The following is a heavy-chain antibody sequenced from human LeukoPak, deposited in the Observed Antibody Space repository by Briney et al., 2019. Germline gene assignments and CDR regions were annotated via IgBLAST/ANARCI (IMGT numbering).Heavy chain of an antibody. V-gene: IGHV3-9*01. CDR1: GFTFDDYA. CDR3: AKDSDLSIRGITVDY. D-gene: IGHD3-16*01. J-gene: IGHJ4*02. Sequence: GGSLRLSCAASGFTFDDYAMYWVRQAPGKGLEWVSGINWSGERIAYADSVKGRFTISRDNAKNSVFLQMNSLKPEDTAFYYCAKDSDLSIRGITVDYWGQGTLVTVSS. CDR2: INWSGERI.